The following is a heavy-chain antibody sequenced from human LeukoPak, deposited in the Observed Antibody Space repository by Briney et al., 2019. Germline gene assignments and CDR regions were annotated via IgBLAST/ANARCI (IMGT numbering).Heavy chain of an antibody. V-gene: IGHV1-46*01. CDR3: ARDHNIAVAGSWFDP. CDR1: GYTFTSYY. D-gene: IGHD6-19*01. J-gene: IGHJ5*02. CDR2: INPSGGST. Sequence: GASVKVSCKASGYTFTSYYMHWVRQAPGQGLEXXXXINPSGGSTSYAQKFQGRVTMTRDTSTSTVYMELSSLRSEDTAVYYCARDHNIAVAGSWFDPWGQGTLVTVSS.